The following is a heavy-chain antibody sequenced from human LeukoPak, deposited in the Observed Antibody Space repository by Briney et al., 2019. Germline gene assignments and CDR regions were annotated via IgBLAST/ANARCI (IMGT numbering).Heavy chain of an antibody. J-gene: IGHJ4*02. Sequence: ASVKVSCKAPGYTFTGYHIHWVRQAPGQGLEWMGRINPYSGDTNFAQKFQGRVTMTRDTSITTAYMDLSRLTPDDTAVYFCARDQGSLTRSWYTGYWGQGTQVTVSS. V-gene: IGHV1-2*06. CDR1: GYTFTGYH. D-gene: IGHD6-13*01. CDR3: ARDQGSLTRSWYTGY. CDR2: INPYSGDT.